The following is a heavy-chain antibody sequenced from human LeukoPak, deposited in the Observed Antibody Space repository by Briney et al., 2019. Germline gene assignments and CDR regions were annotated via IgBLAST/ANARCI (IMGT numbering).Heavy chain of an antibody. CDR1: GFTFSNYW. CDR2: IKQGGNEI. Sequence: PGGSLRLSCAATGFTFSNYWMSWVRQAPGKGLEWVANIKQGGNEIYYVDSVKGRFTISRDNAKNSLYLQMNSLRVEDTAVYYCARHYGNYCRHPYDYWGQGTLVTVSS. D-gene: IGHD4-17*01. CDR3: ARHYGNYCRHPYDY. V-gene: IGHV3-7*01. J-gene: IGHJ4*02.